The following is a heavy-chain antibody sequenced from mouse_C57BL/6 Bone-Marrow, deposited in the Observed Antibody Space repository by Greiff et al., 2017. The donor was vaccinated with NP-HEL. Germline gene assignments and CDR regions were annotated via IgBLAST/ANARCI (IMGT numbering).Heavy chain of an antibody. CDR2: IWSGGST. D-gene: IGHD2-5*01. CDR1: GFSLTSYG. V-gene: IGHV2-2*01. Sequence: VKLMESGPGLVQPSQSLSITCTVSGFSLTSYGVHWVRQSPGKGLEWLGVIWSGGSTDYNAAFISRLSISKDNSKSQVFFKMNSLQADDTAIYYCARIVTTAYWGQGTLVTVSA. CDR3: ARIVTTAY. J-gene: IGHJ3*01.